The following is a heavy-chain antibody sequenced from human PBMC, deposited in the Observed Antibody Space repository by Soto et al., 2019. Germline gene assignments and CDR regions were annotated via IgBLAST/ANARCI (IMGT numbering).Heavy chain of an antibody. Sequence: SQTLSLTCAISGDSVSSNSAAWNWIRQSPSRGLEWLGRTYYRSKWYNDYAVSVKSRITINPDTSKNQFSLQLNSVTPEDTAVYYCARDDITYYYGSGSSTYYYYYGMDVWGQGTTVTVSS. CDR1: GDSVSSNSAA. CDR3: ARDDITYYYGSGSSTYYYYYGMDV. D-gene: IGHD3-10*01. J-gene: IGHJ6*02. V-gene: IGHV6-1*01. CDR2: TYYRSKWYN.